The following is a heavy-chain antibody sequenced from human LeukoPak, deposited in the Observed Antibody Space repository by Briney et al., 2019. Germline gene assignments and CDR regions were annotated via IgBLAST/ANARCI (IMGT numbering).Heavy chain of an antibody. CDR1: GFTFSSYW. V-gene: IGHV3-7*01. D-gene: IGHD3-9*01. Sequence: GGSLRLSCAASGFTFSSYWMSWVRQAPGKGLEWVANIKQDGSEKYYVDSVKGRFTISRDNAKNSLYLQMNSLRAEDTAVYYCAREGITYYDILTGYRYDAFDIWGQGTMVTVPS. CDR3: AREGITYYDILTGYRYDAFDI. CDR2: IKQDGSEK. J-gene: IGHJ3*02.